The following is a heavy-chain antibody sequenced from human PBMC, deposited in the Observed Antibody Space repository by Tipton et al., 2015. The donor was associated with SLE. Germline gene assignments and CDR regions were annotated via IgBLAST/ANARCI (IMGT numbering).Heavy chain of an antibody. J-gene: IGHJ4*02. CDR3: AREPPSDTAAGLLDY. CDR2: IRNDGTNK. Sequence: SLRLSCAASGFSFNHYGIHWVRQAPGKGLEWVALIRNDGTNKYYGDSVKGRFTISRDNSKNTMYLQMNSLRAEDTAVYYCAREPPSDTAAGLLDYWGQGTLVTVSP. CDR1: GFSFNHYG. V-gene: IGHV3-30*02. D-gene: IGHD6-13*01.